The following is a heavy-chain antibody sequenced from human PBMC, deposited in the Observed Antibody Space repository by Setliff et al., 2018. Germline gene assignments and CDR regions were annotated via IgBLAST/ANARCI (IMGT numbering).Heavy chain of an antibody. V-gene: IGHV1-69*13. CDR2: IIPIFGTA. J-gene: IGHJ6*03. CDR1: GGTFINYA. CDR3: ALEYSNSSPTVYYYMDV. D-gene: IGHD6-6*01. Sequence: ASVKVSCKASGGTFINYAISWVRQAPGQGLEWMGGIIPIFGTANYAQKFQGRVTITADESTSTAYMELSSLRSEDTAVYYCALEYSNSSPTVYYYMDVWGKGTTVTVSS.